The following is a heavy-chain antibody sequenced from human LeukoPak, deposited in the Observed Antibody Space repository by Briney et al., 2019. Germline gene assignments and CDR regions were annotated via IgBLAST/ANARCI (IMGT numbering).Heavy chain of an antibody. CDR3: ASRDTATGLD. J-gene: IGHJ4*02. CDR2: INHSGST. D-gene: IGHD5-18*01. Sequence: PSETLSLTCAVYGGSFSGYYWSWIRQPPGKGLEWIGEINHSGSTNYNPSLKSRVTISVDTSKNQFSLKLSSATAADTAVYYCASRDTATGLDWGQGTLATVSS. CDR1: GGSFSGYY. V-gene: IGHV4-34*01.